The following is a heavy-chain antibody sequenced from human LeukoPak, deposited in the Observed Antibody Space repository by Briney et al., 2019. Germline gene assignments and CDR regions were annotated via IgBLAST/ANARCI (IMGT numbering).Heavy chain of an antibody. J-gene: IGHJ4*02. Sequence: GGSLRLSCAASGFTFSSYWMSWVRQAPGKGLEWVSGLSYRGDSTYYADSVKGRFTISRDNSKNTLYLQMNSLRAEDTAVYYCARDRVGATLYFDYWGQGTLVTVSS. CDR1: GFTFSSYW. V-gene: IGHV3-23*01. CDR3: ARDRVGATLYFDY. CDR2: LSYRGDST. D-gene: IGHD1-26*01.